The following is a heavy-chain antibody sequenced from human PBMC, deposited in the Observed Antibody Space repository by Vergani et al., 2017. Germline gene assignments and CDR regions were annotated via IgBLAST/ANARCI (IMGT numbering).Heavy chain of an antibody. J-gene: IGHJ6*02. CDR2: IWYDGSNK. V-gene: IGHV3-33*06. CDR1: GFTFSSYG. Sequence: QVQLVESGGGVVQPGRSLRLSCAASGFTFSSYGMHWVRQAPGKGLAWVAVIWYDGSNKYYADSVKGRFTISRDNSKNTLYLQMNSLRAEDTAVYYCAKAYGSGSAYYYYGMDVWGQGTTVTVSS. D-gene: IGHD3-10*01. CDR3: AKAYGSGSAYYYYGMDV.